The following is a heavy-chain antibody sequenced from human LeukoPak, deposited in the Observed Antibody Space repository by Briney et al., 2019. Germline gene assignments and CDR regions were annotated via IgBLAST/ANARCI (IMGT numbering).Heavy chain of an antibody. V-gene: IGHV4-39*01. CDR1: GGSISSSNYY. J-gene: IGHJ6*03. D-gene: IGHD2-15*01. CDR2: IYYRGST. Sequence: SETLSLTCTVSGGSISSSNYYWGWIRQPPGKGLEWIGSIYYRGSTHYNPSLKSRVTISVDRSMNQFSPKLRSVTAADTAVYYCASLYCSGGSCYEGKYYYYYMDVWGKGTTVTVSS. CDR3: ASLYCSGGSCYEGKYYYYYMDV.